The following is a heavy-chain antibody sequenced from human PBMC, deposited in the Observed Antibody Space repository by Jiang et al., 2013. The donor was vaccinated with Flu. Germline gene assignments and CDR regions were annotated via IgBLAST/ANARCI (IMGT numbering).Heavy chain of an antibody. CDR3: AKAHSSGWYYFDY. CDR1: GFTFSSYG. Sequence: VQLLESGGGVVQPGRSLRLSCAASGFTFSSYGMHWVRQAPGKGLEWVAVISYAGSNKNYADSVKGRFTISRDNSKNTLYLQMNSLRAEGTALYYCAKAHSSGWYYFDYWGQGTLVTVSS. V-gene: IGHV3-30*18. J-gene: IGHJ4*02. CDR2: ISYAGSNK. D-gene: IGHD6-19*01.